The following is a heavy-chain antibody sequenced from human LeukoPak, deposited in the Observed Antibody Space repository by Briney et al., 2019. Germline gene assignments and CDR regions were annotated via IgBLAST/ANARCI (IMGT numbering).Heavy chain of an antibody. CDR1: GGSISSGDYY. D-gene: IGHD3-22*01. V-gene: IGHV4-30-4*08. CDR3: AREVAGYYDSSGYFDI. Sequence: SQTLSLTCTVSGGSISSGDYYWRWIRQPPGRGREWIGYIYYSGSTYYNPSLKSRVTISVDTSKNQFSLKLSSVTAADTAVYYCAREVAGYYDSSGYFDIWGQGTMVTVSS. J-gene: IGHJ3*02. CDR2: IYYSGST.